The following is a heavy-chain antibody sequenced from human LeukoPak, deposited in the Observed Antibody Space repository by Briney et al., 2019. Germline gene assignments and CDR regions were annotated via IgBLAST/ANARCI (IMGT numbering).Heavy chain of an antibody. V-gene: IGHV3-23*01. CDR3: AKNGDRGAYCTGGTCYPYFYYYMDV. D-gene: IGHD2-15*01. J-gene: IGHJ6*03. Sequence: GGSLRLSCAASGFTFSSYAMSWVRQAPGKGLEWVSAISGSGGGTYYADSVKGRFTISRDNSKNTLYLQMNSLRAEDTAIYYCAKNGDRGAYCTGGTCYPYFYYYMDVWGKGTTVTI. CDR2: ISGSGGGT. CDR1: GFTFSSYA.